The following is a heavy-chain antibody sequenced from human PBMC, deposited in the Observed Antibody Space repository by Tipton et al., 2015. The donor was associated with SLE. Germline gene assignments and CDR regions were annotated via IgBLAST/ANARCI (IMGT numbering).Heavy chain of an antibody. V-gene: IGHV4-31*03. J-gene: IGHJ4*02. CDR1: GGSISSDDYY. CDR2: VSYRGSA. D-gene: IGHD5-12*01. Sequence: TLSLTCTVSGGSISSDDYYWTWIRQLPGKGLEWIGHVSYRGSADYHPSLMSRVTISVDTSQNQFSLKVNSVTAADTAFYFCSRGGVGGYDYFDSWGPGTLVTVSS. CDR3: SRGGVGGYDYFDS.